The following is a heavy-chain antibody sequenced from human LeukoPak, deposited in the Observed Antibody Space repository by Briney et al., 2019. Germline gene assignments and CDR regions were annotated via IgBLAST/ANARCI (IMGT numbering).Heavy chain of an antibody. J-gene: IGHJ4*02. CDR2: ISSSSSTI. Sequence: GGSLRLSCAASGFTFSSYSMNWVRQAPGKGLEWVSYISSSSSTIYYADSVKGRFTISRDNAKNSLYLQVNSLRAEDTAVYYCARDRMATIYYFDYWGQGTLVTVSS. CDR3: ARDRMATIYYFDY. CDR1: GFTFSSYS. D-gene: IGHD5-24*01. V-gene: IGHV3-48*01.